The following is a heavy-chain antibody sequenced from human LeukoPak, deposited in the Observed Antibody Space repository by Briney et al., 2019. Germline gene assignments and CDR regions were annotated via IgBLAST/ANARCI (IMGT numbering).Heavy chain of an antibody. J-gene: IGHJ4*02. CDR3: ARDLHHNAMTMGY. D-gene: IGHD4/OR15-4a*01. CDR1: GFTFSSYS. V-gene: IGHV3-48*01. CDR2: ISSSSSTI. Sequence: GGSLRLSCAASGFTFSSYSMNWVRQAPGKGLEWVSYISSSSSTIYYADSVKGRFTISRDNAKNSLYLQMNSLRAEDTAVYYCARDLHHNAMTMGYWGQGTLVTVSS.